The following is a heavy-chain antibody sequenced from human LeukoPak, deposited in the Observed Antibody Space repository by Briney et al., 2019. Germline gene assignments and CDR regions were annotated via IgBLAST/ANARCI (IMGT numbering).Heavy chain of an antibody. Sequence: ASVKVSCKASGYSFTSCHMHWVRQAPGQGLEWMGIINPSGGSTTYAQKFQGRVTMTRDTSTSTVYMELSSLRSEDTAVYYCARRVYCSSTSCYHYYYYMDVWGKGTTVTVSS. V-gene: IGHV1-46*03. J-gene: IGHJ6*03. CDR2: INPSGGST. CDR3: ARRVYCSSTSCYHYYYYMDV. D-gene: IGHD2-2*01. CDR1: GYSFTSCH.